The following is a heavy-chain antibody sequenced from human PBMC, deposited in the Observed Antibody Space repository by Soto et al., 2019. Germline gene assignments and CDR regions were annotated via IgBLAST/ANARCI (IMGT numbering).Heavy chain of an antibody. D-gene: IGHD2-2*01. V-gene: IGHV3-30*18. J-gene: IGHJ6*02. Sequence: SGGSLRLSCAASGFTFSSYGMHWVRQAPGKGLEWVAVISYDGSNKYYADSVKGRFTISRDNSKNTLYLQMNSLRAEDTAVYYCANIVVVPAALPLDVWGQGTTVTVS. CDR3: ANIVVVPAALPLDV. CDR1: GFTFSSYG. CDR2: ISYDGSNK.